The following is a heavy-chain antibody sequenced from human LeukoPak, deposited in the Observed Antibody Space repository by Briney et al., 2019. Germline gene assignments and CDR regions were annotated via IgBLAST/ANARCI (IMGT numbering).Heavy chain of an antibody. Sequence: ASVKVSCKASGYTFTSYYMHWVRQAPGQGLEWMGWINPNSGGTNYAQKFQGRVTMTRDTSISTAYMKLSRLRSDDTAVYYCARETNYDFWSGYPDYWGQGTLVTVSS. CDR1: GYTFTSYY. CDR3: ARETNYDFWSGYPDY. CDR2: INPNSGGT. J-gene: IGHJ4*02. V-gene: IGHV1-2*02. D-gene: IGHD3-3*01.